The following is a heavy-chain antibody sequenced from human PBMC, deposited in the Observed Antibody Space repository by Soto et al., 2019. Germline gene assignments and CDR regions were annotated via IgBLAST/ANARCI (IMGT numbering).Heavy chain of an antibody. J-gene: IGHJ6*02. CDR1: GFTFGDYY. CDR3: AREYYYTMDV. Sequence: QVQLMESGGGLVRPGGSLRLSCEASGFTFGDYYMTWFRQAPGKGLEWLSYIDSSTKYTNYADSVKGRFTISRDNAKNSLYLQMNSLRADDTAVYYCAREYYYTMDVWGQGTMVTVSS. V-gene: IGHV3-11*05. CDR2: IDSSTKYT.